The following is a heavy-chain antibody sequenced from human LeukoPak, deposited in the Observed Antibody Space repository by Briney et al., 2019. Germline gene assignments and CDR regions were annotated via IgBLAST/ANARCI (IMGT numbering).Heavy chain of an antibody. V-gene: IGHV3-21*01. CDR2: ISSSSSYI. CDR3: ARVVVVPAATNYYYYYYMDV. Sequence: GGSLRLSCAASGFTFSSYSMNWVRQAPGKGLEWVSSISSSSSYIYYADSVKGRFTISRDNAKNSLYLQMNSLRAEDTAVYYYARVVVVPAATNYYYYYYMDVWGKGTTVTVSS. D-gene: IGHD2-2*01. J-gene: IGHJ6*03. CDR1: GFTFSSYS.